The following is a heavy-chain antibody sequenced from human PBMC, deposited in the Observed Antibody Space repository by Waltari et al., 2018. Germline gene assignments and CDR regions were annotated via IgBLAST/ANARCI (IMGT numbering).Heavy chain of an antibody. D-gene: IGHD1-26*01. CDR1: GFTFGDYA. J-gene: IGHJ3*02. Sequence: EVQLVESGGGLVQPGRSLRLSCTASGFTFGDYAMSCVRQAPGKGLEWVGFIRSKAYGGTTEYAASVKGRFTISRDDSKSIAYLQMNSLKTEDTAVYYCTRGRGRGGSYYAGLDAFDIWGQGTMVTVSS. CDR2: IRSKAYGGTT. V-gene: IGHV3-49*04. CDR3: TRGRGRGGSYYAGLDAFDI.